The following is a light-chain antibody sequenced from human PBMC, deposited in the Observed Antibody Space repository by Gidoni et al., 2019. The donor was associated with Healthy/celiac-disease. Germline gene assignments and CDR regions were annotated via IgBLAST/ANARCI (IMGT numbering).Light chain of an antibody. CDR1: QSISTY. CDR3: KKSYSNPGK. Sequence: DIQMTHSPSSLSASVGDRVTITGPASQSISTYSKWYPQTPGKAPKLLIYAASSLQSGVPSRFSGSGGRTDVTITISSQQDEDLENYYWKKSYSNPGKFGRGTKVEIK. CDR2: AAS. V-gene: IGKV1-39*01. J-gene: IGKJ4*02.